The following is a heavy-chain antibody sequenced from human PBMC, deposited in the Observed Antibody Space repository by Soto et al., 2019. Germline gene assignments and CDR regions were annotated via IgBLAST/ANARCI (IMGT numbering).Heavy chain of an antibody. CDR2: IYYSGST. Sequence: SGTLSLTCAVSGGSGSSGSYYWSCIRQPPGKGLEWIGYIYYSGSTNYNPSLKSRVTISVDTSKNQFSLKLSSVTAADTAVYYCARGGGYDSGCGMDVWGPGTMVTVSS. CDR1: GGSGSSGSYY. D-gene: IGHD5-12*01. CDR3: ARGGGYDSGCGMDV. V-gene: IGHV4-61*01. J-gene: IGHJ6*02.